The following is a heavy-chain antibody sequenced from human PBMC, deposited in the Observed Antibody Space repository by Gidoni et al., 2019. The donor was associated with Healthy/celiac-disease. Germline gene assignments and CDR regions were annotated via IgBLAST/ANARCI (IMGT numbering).Heavy chain of an antibody. CDR2: IYYSGST. CDR3: ARGNSYYGSVPKD. Sequence: QVQLQESGPGLVKPSETLSLTCTVSGGSISSYYWSWIRQPPGKGLEWIGYIYYSGSTNYNPSLKSRVTISVDTSKNQFSLKLSSVTAADTAVYYCARGNSYYGSVPKDWGQGTLVTVSS. V-gene: IGHV4-59*01. CDR1: GGSISSYY. D-gene: IGHD3-10*01. J-gene: IGHJ4*02.